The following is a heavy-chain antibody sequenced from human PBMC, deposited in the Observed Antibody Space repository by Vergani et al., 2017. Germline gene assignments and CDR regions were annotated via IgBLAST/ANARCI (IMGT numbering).Heavy chain of an antibody. CDR1: GFTFSSYS. J-gene: IGHJ4*02. D-gene: IGHD6-6*01. Sequence: EVQLVESGGGLVQPGGSLRLSCAASGFTFSSYSMNWVRQAPGKGLEWGSYISSSSSTIYYADAVKGRFTISRDNAKNSLYLQMNSLRAEDTAVYYCARSIAARPFDYWGQGTLVTVSS. CDR3: ARSIAARPFDY. V-gene: IGHV3-48*04. CDR2: ISSSSSTI.